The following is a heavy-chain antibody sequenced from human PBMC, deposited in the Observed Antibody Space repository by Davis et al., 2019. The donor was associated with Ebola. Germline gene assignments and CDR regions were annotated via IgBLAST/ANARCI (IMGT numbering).Heavy chain of an antibody. Sequence: PSETLSLTCAVYGGSFSGYYWSWIRQPPGKGLEWIGEINHSGSTNYNPSLKSRVTISVDTSKNQFSLKLSSVTAADTAVYYCAAIYGWAFGYYYLDVWGRGTTVTVSS. CDR1: GGSFSGYY. J-gene: IGHJ6*03. D-gene: IGHD2-2*02. V-gene: IGHV4-34*01. CDR3: AAIYGWAFGYYYLDV. CDR2: INHSGST.